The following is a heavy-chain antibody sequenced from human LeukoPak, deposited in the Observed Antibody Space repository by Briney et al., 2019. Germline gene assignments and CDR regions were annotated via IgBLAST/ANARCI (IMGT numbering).Heavy chain of an antibody. CDR3: TRLVAGGFGS. D-gene: IGHD2-15*01. V-gene: IGHV1-69*06. Sequence: ASVKVSCKFSGGSITNYAISWVRQAPGQGLDWMGRITPLLDSTNYAPKFQGRVTITADKSTNTAFMELSSLTSEDTAMYFCTRLVAGGFGSWGQGSLVTVSS. CDR2: ITPLLDST. CDR1: GGSITNYA. J-gene: IGHJ4*02.